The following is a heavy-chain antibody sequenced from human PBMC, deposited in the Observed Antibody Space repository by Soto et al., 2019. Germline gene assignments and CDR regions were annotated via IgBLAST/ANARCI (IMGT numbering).Heavy chain of an antibody. D-gene: IGHD2-2*01. CDR2: IIPILGIA. Sequence: QVQLVQSGAEVKKPGSSVKVSCKASGGTFSSYTISWVRQAPGQGLEWMGRIIPILGIANYAQKFQGRVTITADKSTSTAYMELSILRSEDTAVYYCARDGRYCSSTSCYLGGLGYWGQGTLVTVSS. CDR3: ARDGRYCSSTSCYLGGLGY. J-gene: IGHJ4*02. CDR1: GGTFSSYT. V-gene: IGHV1-69*08.